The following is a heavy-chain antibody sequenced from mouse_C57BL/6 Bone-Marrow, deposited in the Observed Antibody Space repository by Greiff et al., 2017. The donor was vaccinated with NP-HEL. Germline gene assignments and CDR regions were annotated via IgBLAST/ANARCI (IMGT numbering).Heavy chain of an antibody. CDR3: AREAVSYWYFDV. CDR1: GFTFSSYG. J-gene: IGHJ1*03. Sequence: EVQLQESGGDLVKPGGSLKLSCAASGFTFSSYGMSWVRQTPDKRLEWVATISSGGSYTYYPDSVKGRFTISRDNAKNTLYLQMSSLKSEDTAMYYCAREAVSYWYFDVWGTGTTVTVSS. D-gene: IGHD6-2*01. CDR2: ISSGGSYT. V-gene: IGHV5-6*01.